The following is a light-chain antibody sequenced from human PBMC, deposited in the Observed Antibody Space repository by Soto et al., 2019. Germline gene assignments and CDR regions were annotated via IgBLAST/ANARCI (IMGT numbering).Light chain of an antibody. J-gene: IGKJ4*01. V-gene: IGKV3-11*01. CDR3: QQYNNWPPGRT. Sequence: EIVLTQSPATLSLSPGERATLSCRASQSVSSYLAWYQQKPGQAPRLLIYDASNRATGIPARFSGSGSGTEFTLTISSLQSEDFAVYYCQQYNNWPPGRTFGGGTKVDIK. CDR2: DAS. CDR1: QSVSSY.